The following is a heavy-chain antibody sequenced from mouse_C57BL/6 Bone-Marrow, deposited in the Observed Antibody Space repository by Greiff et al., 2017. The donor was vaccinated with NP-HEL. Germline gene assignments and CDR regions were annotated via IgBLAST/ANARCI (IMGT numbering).Heavy chain of an antibody. D-gene: IGHD4-1*02. CDR3: VRDSQLGYYYAMDY. CDR2: IRSKSNNYAT. CDR1: GFSFNTYA. V-gene: IGHV10-1*01. Sequence: GGGLVQPKGSLKLSCAASGFSFNTYAMNWVRQAPGKGLEWVARIRSKSNNYATYYADSVKDRFTISRDDSESMLYLQMNNLKTEDTAMYYCVRDSQLGYYYAMDYGGQGTSVTVSS. J-gene: IGHJ4*01.